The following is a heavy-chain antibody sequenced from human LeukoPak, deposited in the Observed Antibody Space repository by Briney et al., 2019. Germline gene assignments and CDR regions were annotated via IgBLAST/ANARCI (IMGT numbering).Heavy chain of an antibody. Sequence: PSETLSLTCTVSGGSISSYDWSWIRQPPGKGLEWIGYIYYSGSTNYNPSLKSRVTISVDTSKNQFSLKLSSVTAADTAVYYCARVYYYDSSGYPYWYFDLWGRGTLVTVSS. CDR3: ARVYYYDSSGYPYWYFDL. CDR2: IYYSGST. V-gene: IGHV4-59*01. CDR1: GGSISSYD. D-gene: IGHD3-22*01. J-gene: IGHJ2*01.